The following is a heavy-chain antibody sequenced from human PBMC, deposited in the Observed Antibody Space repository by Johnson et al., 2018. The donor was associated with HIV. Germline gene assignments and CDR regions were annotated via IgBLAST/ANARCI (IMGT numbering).Heavy chain of an antibody. CDR3: AKDRGIAADDAFDI. D-gene: IGHD6-13*01. CDR2: ISWNSGSI. CDR1: GFTFDDYG. J-gene: IGHJ3*02. Sequence: VQLVESGGGVVQPGRSLRLSCAASGFTFDDYGMSWVRQAPGKGLEWVSGISWNSGSIGYADSVKGRFTISRDNAKNSLYLQMNSLRAEDTALYYCAKDRGIAADDAFDIWGQGTMVTVSS. V-gene: IGHV3-9*01.